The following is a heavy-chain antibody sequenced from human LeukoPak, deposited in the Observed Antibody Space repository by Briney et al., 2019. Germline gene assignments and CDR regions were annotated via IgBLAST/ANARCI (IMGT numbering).Heavy chain of an antibody. J-gene: IGHJ6*03. V-gene: IGHV1-69*02. D-gene: IGHD3-3*01. CDR3: ARRVFDFWSGQTSKYYYYYMDV. CDR1: GGTFSSYT. Sequence: SVKVSCKASGGTFSSYTISWVRQAPGQGLEWMGRIITILGIANYAQKFQGRVTITADKSTITAYMELSSLRSEDTAVYYCARRVFDFWSGQTSKYYYYYMDVWGKGTTVTVSS. CDR2: IITILGIA.